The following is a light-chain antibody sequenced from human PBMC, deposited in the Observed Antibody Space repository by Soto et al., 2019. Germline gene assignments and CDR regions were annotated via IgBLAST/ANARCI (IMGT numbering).Light chain of an antibody. J-gene: IGKJ1*01. CDR3: QQYSSYSP. CDR2: DAS. V-gene: IGKV1-5*01. CDR1: QSISNW. Sequence: DIQMTQSPSTLSASVGDRVPITCRASQSISNWVAWYQQKPGKVPELLIYDASRLQSGVPLRFSGSGSGTEFTLTISSLQPDDFATYYCQQYSSYSPFGQGTKVDNK.